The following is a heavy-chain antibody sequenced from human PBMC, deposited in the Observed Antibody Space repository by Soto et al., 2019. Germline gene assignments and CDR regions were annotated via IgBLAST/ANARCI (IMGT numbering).Heavy chain of an antibody. D-gene: IGHD6-13*01. Sequence: HPGGSLRLSCAASGFTFSSYDMHWVRQAPGKGLEWVAVISYDGSDKYYADSAKGRFTISRDTSKNTLYLQMNSLRAEDTAVYYCAKSVAAALYGMDVWGQGTTVTVSS. V-gene: IGHV3-30*18. J-gene: IGHJ6*02. CDR1: GFTFSSYD. CDR2: ISYDGSDK. CDR3: AKSVAAALYGMDV.